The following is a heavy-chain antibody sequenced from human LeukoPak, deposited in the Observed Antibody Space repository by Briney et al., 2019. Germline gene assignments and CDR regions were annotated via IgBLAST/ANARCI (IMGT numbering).Heavy chain of an antibody. V-gene: IGHV4-31*03. CDR2: IYYSGST. J-gene: IGHJ3*02. CDR3: ARGYDSSGYHDAFDI. Sequence: PSETLSLTCTVSGGSISSGGYYWSWIRQHPGKGLEWFGYIYYSGSTYYNPSLKSRVTISVDTSKNQFSLKLSSVTAADTAVYYCARGYDSSGYHDAFDIWGQGTMVTVSS. CDR1: GGSISSGGYY. D-gene: IGHD3-22*01.